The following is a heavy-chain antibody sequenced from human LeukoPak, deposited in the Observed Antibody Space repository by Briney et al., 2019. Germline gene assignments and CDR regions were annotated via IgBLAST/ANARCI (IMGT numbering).Heavy chain of an antibody. CDR2: IYYSGST. J-gene: IGHJ4*02. D-gene: IGHD3-22*01. V-gene: IGHV4-59*08. CDR3: ARGSHYYDSQTFDY. CDR1: GGSISSYY. Sequence: PSETLSLTCTVSGGSISSYYWSWIRQPPGKGLEWIGYIYYSGSTNYNPSLKSRVTISVDTSKNQFSLKLSSVTAADMAVYYCARGSHYYDSQTFDYWGQGTLVTVSS.